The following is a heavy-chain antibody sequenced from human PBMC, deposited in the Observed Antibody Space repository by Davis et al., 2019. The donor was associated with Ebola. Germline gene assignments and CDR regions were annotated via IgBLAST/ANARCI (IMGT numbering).Heavy chain of an antibody. D-gene: IGHD1-1*01. CDR1: GGSITSYY. J-gene: IGHJ4*02. CDR3: ARVKRDTWNDWEYSFDY. Sequence: MPSETLSLTCTVSGGSITSYYWSWIRQPPGKGLEWIGYIHYRGSTNSNHSLRMRVIISLDTSKNQFSLKLSSVTAADTAVYYCARVKRDTWNDWEYSFDYWGQGTLVSVSS. CDR2: IHYRGST. V-gene: IGHV4-59*01.